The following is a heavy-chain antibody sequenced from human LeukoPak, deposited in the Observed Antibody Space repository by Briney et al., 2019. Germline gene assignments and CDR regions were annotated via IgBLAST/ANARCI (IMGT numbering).Heavy chain of an antibody. D-gene: IGHD2-2*01. J-gene: IGHJ4*02. CDR1: GFTFSTSG. CDR2: ISSGLVT. Sequence: PGGSLRLSCAASGFTFSTSGVGWVRQAPGKGLEWGSHISSGLVTHYIDSVKGRFTISRDNAKNSLYLQMNSLREEDTAMYYCARGYCSSTSCHVARHFEYWGQGTLVTVSS. CDR3: ARGYCSSTSCHVARHFEY. V-gene: IGHV3-48*02.